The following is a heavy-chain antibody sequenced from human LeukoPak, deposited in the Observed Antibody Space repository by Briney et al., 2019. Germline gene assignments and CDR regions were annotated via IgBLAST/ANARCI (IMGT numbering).Heavy chain of an antibody. V-gene: IGHV4-39*02. CDR3: ARLCDDTSTFYPGDEAFDI. D-gene: IGHD2-2*01. J-gene: IGHJ3*02. CDR2: MIYSGRT. CDR1: GGSISSGSYY. Sequence: PSETLSLTCTVSGGSISSGSYYWGWIRQTPGKGLEYVGTMIYSGRTYYNPSLKSRVTISVDTSKNHFSLKLRSVTAADTAVYFCARLCDDTSTFYPGDEAFDIWGQGTMVTVSS.